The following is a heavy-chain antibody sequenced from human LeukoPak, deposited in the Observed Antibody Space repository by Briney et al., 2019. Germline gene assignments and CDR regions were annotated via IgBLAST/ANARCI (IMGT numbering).Heavy chain of an antibody. D-gene: IGHD1-1*01. J-gene: IGHJ3*02. CDR2: IRSKANSYAT. CDR1: GFTFSGSA. Sequence: AGGSLRLSCAASGFTFSGSAMHWVRQASGKGLEWVGRIRSKANSYATAYAASVKGRFTISRDDSKNTAYLQMNSLKTEDTAVYYCTRPGYRGAFDIWGQGTMVTVSS. V-gene: IGHV3-73*01. CDR3: TRPGYRGAFDI.